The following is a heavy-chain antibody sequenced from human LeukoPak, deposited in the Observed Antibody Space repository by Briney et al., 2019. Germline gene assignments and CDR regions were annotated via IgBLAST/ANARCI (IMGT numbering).Heavy chain of an antibody. CDR3: AKGIRFLESGGYFDY. J-gene: IGHJ4*02. CDR2: ISGSGGST. V-gene: IGHV3-23*01. CDR1: GFTFSSYA. D-gene: IGHD3-3*01. Sequence: GGSLRLSCAASGFTFSSYAMRWVRQAPGKGLEWVSAISGSGGSTYYADSVKGRFTISRDNSKNTLYLQMNSLRAEDTAVYYCAKGIRFLESGGYFDYWGQGTLVTVSS.